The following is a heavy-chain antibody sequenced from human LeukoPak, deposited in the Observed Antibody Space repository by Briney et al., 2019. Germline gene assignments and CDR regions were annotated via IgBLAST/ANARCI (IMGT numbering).Heavy chain of an antibody. Sequence: PSETLSLTCTVSGGSISSDFWIWVRQPPGKGLEWIGYIYGSGSTNYNPSLKSRVTISVDTSKNQFSLKLSSVTAADTAVYYCASGATSWAHMDVWGQGTMVTVSS. CDR3: ASGATSWAHMDV. V-gene: IGHV4-59*01. CDR1: GGSISSDF. J-gene: IGHJ3*01. D-gene: IGHD3-16*01. CDR2: IYGSGST.